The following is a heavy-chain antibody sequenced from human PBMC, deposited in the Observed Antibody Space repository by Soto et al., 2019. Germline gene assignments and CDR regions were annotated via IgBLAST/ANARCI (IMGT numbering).Heavy chain of an antibody. Sequence: EVQLVESGGGLIQPGGSLRLSCAVSGFTVSNNYMSWVRQAPGKGLEGVSVIYSGGYTAYGDSVKGRFTISRDNSKNTLFPPMNWRGPDAPAVFYCAAQPGGGGYWGQGTLVTVSS. CDR2: IYSGGYT. CDR1: GFTVSNNY. V-gene: IGHV3-53*01. J-gene: IGHJ4*02. D-gene: IGHD2-2*01. CDR3: AAQPGGGGY.